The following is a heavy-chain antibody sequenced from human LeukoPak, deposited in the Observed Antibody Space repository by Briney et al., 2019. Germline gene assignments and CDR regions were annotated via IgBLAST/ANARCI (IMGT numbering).Heavy chain of an antibody. CDR3: AAVGKYCGGDCYSQY. J-gene: IGHJ4*02. D-gene: IGHD2-21*02. CDR1: GDSVSSNSAA. CDR2: TYYRSKWYN. Sequence: SQTLSLTCAISGDSVSSNSAAWNWIRQSPSRGLEWLGRTYYRSKWYNDYAVSVKSRITINPDTSKNQFSLQLNSVTPEDTAVYYCAAVGKYCGGDCYSQYWGQGTLVTVSS. V-gene: IGHV6-1*01.